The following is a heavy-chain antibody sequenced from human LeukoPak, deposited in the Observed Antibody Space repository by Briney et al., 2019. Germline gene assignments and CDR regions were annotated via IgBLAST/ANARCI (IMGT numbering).Heavy chain of an antibody. J-gene: IGHJ4*02. CDR2: FDPEDGET. Sequence: ASVKVSCKVSGYTLTELSMHWVRQAPGKGLEWMGGFDPEDGETIYAQKFQGRVTITADKSTSTAYMELSSLRSEDTAVYYCAGGSGSSAYWGQGTLVTVSS. CDR3: AGGSGSSAY. CDR1: GYTLTELS. V-gene: IGHV1-24*01. D-gene: IGHD1-26*01.